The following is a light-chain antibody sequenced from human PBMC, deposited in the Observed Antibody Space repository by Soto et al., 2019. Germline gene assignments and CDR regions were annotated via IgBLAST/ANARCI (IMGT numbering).Light chain of an antibody. CDR2: GAS. V-gene: IGKV1-39*01. J-gene: IGKJ2*01. CDR3: QQSYSTPYT. CDR1: QSISTF. Sequence: DIQMTQSPYSLSASVGDRVTITCRASQSISTFLNWYHQKPRSAPELLIFGASILQGGVPSRFTGSGSGTDFTLTISSLQPEDFATYYCQQSYSTPYTFGQGTKLEI.